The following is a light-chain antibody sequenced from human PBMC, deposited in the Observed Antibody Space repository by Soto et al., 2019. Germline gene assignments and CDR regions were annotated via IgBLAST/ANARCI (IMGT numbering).Light chain of an antibody. CDR1: SSNIGNNY. CDR2: RND. J-gene: IGLJ1*01. CDR3: AAWDDSLSGSYV. V-gene: IGLV1-47*01. Sequence: VLTQPPSASGTPGQRVTVSCSGSSSNIGNNYVFWYQHLPGTAPKLLIYRNDQRPSGVSARFSGSKSGTSASLAISGLRSEDEADYYCAAWDDSLSGSYVFGPGTKLTVL.